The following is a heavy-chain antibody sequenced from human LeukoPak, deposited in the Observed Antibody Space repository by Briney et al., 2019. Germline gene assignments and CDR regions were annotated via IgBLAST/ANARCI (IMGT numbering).Heavy chain of an antibody. J-gene: IGHJ5*02. Sequence: EASVKVSCKASGYTLTELSIHWVRQAPGKGLEWMGGFDPEDGETIYAQKFQGRVTMTEDTSTDTAYMELSSLRSEDTAVYYCAKGVRVGYVANWFDPWGQGTLVTVSS. CDR3: AKGVRVGYVANWFDP. V-gene: IGHV1-24*01. CDR2: FDPEDGET. D-gene: IGHD5-12*01. CDR1: GYTLTELS.